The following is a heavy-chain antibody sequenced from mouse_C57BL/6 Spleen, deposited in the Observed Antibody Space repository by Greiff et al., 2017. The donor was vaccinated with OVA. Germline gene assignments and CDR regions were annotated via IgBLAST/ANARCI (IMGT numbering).Heavy chain of an antibody. Sequence: VKLQQPGAELVKPGASVKLSCKASGYTFTSYWMHWVKQRPGRGLEWIGRIDPNSGGTKYNEKFKSKATLTVDKPSSTAYMQLSSLTSEDSAVYYCAREEGDYYGSSYAYWYFDVWGTGTTVTVSS. J-gene: IGHJ1*03. CDR1: GYTFTSYW. D-gene: IGHD1-1*01. CDR2: IDPNSGGT. CDR3: AREEGDYYGSSYAYWYFDV. V-gene: IGHV1-72*01.